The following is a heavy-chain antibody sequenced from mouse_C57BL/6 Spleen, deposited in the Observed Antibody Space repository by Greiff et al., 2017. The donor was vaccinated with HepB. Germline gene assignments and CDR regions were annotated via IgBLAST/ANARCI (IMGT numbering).Heavy chain of an antibody. J-gene: IGHJ4*01. D-gene: IGHD2-5*01. CDR1: GYTFTSYG. Sequence: QVQLKESGAELARPGASVKLSCKASGYTFTSYGISWVKQRTGQGLEWIGEIYPRSGNTYYNEKFKGKATLTADKSSSTAYMELRSLTSEDSAVYFCARREDYSNYEDAMDYWGQGTSVTVSS. CDR3: ARREDYSNYEDAMDY. V-gene: IGHV1-81*01. CDR2: IYPRSGNT.